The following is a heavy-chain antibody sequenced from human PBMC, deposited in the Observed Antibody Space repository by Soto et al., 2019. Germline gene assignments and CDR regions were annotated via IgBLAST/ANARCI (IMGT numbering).Heavy chain of an antibody. CDR2: ISSSSSYI. Sequence: GESLKISCAASGFTFSSYSMNWVRQAPGKGLEWVSSISSSSSYIYYADSVKGRFTISRDNAKNSLYLQMNSLRAEDTAVYYCARDFKSYGDYGAFDIWGQGTMVTVSS. J-gene: IGHJ3*02. CDR1: GFTFSSYS. CDR3: ARDFKSYGDYGAFDI. V-gene: IGHV3-21*01. D-gene: IGHD4-17*01.